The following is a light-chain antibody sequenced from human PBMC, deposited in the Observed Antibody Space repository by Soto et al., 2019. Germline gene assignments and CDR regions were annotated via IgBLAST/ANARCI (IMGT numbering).Light chain of an antibody. V-gene: IGKV1-5*01. Sequence: DIQMTQSPSPLSASAGDRVTITCRASQSISSWLAWYQQKPGKAPKLLIYDASSLKSGVPSRFSGSGSGTEFSLTISSLQPDDFATYYCQQYNSPPNTFGQGTKLEIK. CDR1: QSISSW. CDR2: DAS. CDR3: QQYNSPPNT. J-gene: IGKJ2*01.